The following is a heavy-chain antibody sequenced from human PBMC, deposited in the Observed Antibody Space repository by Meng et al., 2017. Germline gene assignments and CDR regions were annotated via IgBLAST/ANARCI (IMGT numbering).Heavy chain of an antibody. CDR1: GLTLSNAW. CDR3: TTDLLSITQKRLRTTDY. J-gene: IGHJ4*02. Sequence: GGSLRLSCAVSGLTLSNAWMSCVRQAPGKGLEWVGRIKSKTDGGITDYAAPVKGRFNIPRDESKNTPYLKMNSLKTEDTAVYYCTTDLLSITQKRLRTTDYWGQGTLVTVSS. CDR2: IKSKTDGGIT. V-gene: IGHV3-15*01. D-gene: IGHD4-17*01.